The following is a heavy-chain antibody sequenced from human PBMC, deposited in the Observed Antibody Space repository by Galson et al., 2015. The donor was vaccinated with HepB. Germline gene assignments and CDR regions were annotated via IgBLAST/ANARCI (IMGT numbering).Heavy chain of an antibody. CDR2: ISGSGGST. CDR3: ARDPGYSSSWYESFYYYYYMDV. CDR1: GFTFSSYA. V-gene: IGHV3-23*01. D-gene: IGHD6-13*01. Sequence: SLRLSCAASGFTFSSYAMSWVRQAPGKGLEWVSAISGSGGSTYYADSVKGRFTISRDNSKNTLYLQMNSLRAEDTAVYYCARDPGYSSSWYESFYYYYYMDVWGKGTTVTVSS. J-gene: IGHJ6*03.